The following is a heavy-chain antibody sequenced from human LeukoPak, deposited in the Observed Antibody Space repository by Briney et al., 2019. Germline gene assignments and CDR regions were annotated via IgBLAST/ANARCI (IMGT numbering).Heavy chain of an antibody. V-gene: IGHV3-66*01. CDR1: GFTVSSNY. CDR2: IYSGGST. CDR3: AKVSGSSEYFQH. Sequence: GGSLRLSCAASGFTVSSNYMSWVRQAPGKGLEWVSVIYSGGSTYYADSVKGRFTISRDNSKNTLYLQMNSLRAEDTALYYCAKVSGSSEYFQHWGQGTLDTVSS. D-gene: IGHD1-26*01. J-gene: IGHJ1*01.